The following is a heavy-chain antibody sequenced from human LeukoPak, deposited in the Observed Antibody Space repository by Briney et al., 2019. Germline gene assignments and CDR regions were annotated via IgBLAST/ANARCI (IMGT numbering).Heavy chain of an antibody. Sequence: SETLSFTCTVSGGSISRYYWSWIRQPPGNGLEWIAYIYYSGSTNYNPSLKSRVTISVDTSKNQFSLKLSSVTAADTAVYYCARVDSGSHAFDIWGQGTMVTVSS. CDR2: IYYSGST. CDR1: GGSISRYY. J-gene: IGHJ3*02. D-gene: IGHD1-26*01. CDR3: ARVDSGSHAFDI. V-gene: IGHV4-59*01.